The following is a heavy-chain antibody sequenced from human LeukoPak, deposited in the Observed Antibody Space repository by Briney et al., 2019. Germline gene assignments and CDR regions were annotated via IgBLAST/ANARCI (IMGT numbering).Heavy chain of an antibody. D-gene: IGHD3-22*01. J-gene: IGHJ4*02. CDR3: AYLLDYYDSSGTDY. V-gene: IGHV4-30-4*01. CDR2: IYYSGST. Sequence: SETLSLTCTVSGGPISSGDYYWSWIRQPPGKGLEWIGYIYYSGSTYYNPSLKSRVTISVDTSKNQFSLKLSSVTAADTAVYYCAYLLDYYDSSGTDYWGQGTLVTVSS. CDR1: GGPISSGDYY.